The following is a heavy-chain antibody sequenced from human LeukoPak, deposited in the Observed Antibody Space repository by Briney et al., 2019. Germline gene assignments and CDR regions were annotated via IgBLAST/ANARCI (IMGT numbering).Heavy chain of an antibody. CDR2: IGTAGDT. CDR1: GFTFSSYD. J-gene: IGHJ3*02. Sequence: PGGSLRLSCAASGFTFSSYDMHWVRQTTGRGLEWVSGIGTAGDTYSPGSVKGRFTISRENAKNSLYLQMNSLRADDTAVYYCARERGYCSSSTCYTSDAFDIWGQGTMVTVSS. D-gene: IGHD2-2*02. CDR3: ARERGYCSSSTCYTSDAFDI. V-gene: IGHV3-13*01.